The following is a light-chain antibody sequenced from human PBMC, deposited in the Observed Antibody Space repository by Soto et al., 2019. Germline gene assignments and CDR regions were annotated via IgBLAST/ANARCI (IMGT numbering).Light chain of an antibody. CDR1: SNDVGGSDS. V-gene: IGLV2-11*01. CDR3: LSYECNYIYV. CDR2: DVT. Sequence: QSALTQPRSVSGSPGQSVTISCTGTSNDVGGSDSVSWYQHHPGEAPKLIMYDVTKRPSGVPDRFSASKSGNTASLTISRLQAEDETDYYCLSYECNYIYVFGTGTKVTVL. J-gene: IGLJ1*01.